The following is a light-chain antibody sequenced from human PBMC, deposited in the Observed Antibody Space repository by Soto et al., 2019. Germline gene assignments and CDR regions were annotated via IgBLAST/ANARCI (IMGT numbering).Light chain of an antibody. Sequence: DIQMPQSPSSLSASVGDRATITSRASQSISSYLNWYQHKPGKAPKLLIFVASSLENGVPSRFDGSGSGTDFTLTISSLQPEDFATYFCQQNYNAPYTFGQGTKLEIK. CDR3: QQNYNAPYT. J-gene: IGKJ2*01. CDR2: VAS. V-gene: IGKV1-39*01. CDR1: QSISSY.